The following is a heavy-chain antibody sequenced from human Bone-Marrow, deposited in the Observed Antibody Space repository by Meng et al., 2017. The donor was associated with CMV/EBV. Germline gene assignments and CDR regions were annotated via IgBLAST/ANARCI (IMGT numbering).Heavy chain of an antibody. J-gene: IGHJ6*02. D-gene: IGHD3-3*01. V-gene: IGHV1-69*05. CDR2: IIPIFGTA. CDR3: ARVDGVVPYYYYGMDV. Sequence: SVKVSCKASGGTFSSYAISWVRQAPGQGLEWMGGIIPIFGTANYAQKFQGRVTITTDESTSTACMELSSLRSEDTAVYYCARVDGVVPYYYYGMDVWGQGTTVTVSS. CDR1: GGTFSSYA.